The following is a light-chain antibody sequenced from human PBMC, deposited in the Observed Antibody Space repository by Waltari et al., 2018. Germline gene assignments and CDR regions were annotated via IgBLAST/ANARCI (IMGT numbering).Light chain of an antibody. J-gene: IGKJ5*01. CDR3: QQYYRVPLT. Sequence: DIVMTQTPASLAVSLGERATINCKSNQTILYRSNNKNYLAWYQQKPGQPPKLLIHWASTRESGVPDRISGSGSGTDFTLTISSLQAEDVAVYFCQQYYRVPLTFGQGTRLEIK. CDR1: QTILYRSNNKNY. CDR2: WAS. V-gene: IGKV4-1*01.